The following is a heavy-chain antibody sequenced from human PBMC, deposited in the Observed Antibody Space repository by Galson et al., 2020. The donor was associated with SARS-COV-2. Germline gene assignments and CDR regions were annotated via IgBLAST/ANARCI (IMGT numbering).Heavy chain of an antibody. V-gene: IGHV4-34*01. Sequence: SETLSLTCVVSGGSFSDFGGSRSAYYWSWIRQPPGKGLEWIGEINHSGSTNYNPSLKSRVTISADRSKNQFSLRLRSVTAADTAVYFCARGIFEVVAPDFYYYMDVWGAGTTVTVSS. CDR2: INHSGST. D-gene: IGHD3-3*01. CDR1: GGSFSDFGGSRSAYY. J-gene: IGHJ6*03. CDR3: ARGIFEVVAPDFYYYMDV.